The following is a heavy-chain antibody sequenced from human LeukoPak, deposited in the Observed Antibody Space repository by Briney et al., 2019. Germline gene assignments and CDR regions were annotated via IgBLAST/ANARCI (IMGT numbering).Heavy chain of an antibody. J-gene: IGHJ5*02. D-gene: IGHD3-22*01. V-gene: IGHV1-69*13. Sequence: SVKVSCKASGGTFSSYAISWVRQAPGQGLEWMGGIIPIFGTANYAQKFQGRVTVTADESTSTAYMELSSLRSEDTAVYYCARGVRRYYYDSSGYLNWFDPWGQGTLVTVSS. CDR3: ARGVRRYYYDSSGYLNWFDP. CDR1: GGTFSSYA. CDR2: IIPIFGTA.